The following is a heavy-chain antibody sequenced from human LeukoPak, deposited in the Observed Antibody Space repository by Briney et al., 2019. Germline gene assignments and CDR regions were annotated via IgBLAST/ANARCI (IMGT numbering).Heavy chain of an antibody. CDR3: AKDGFRGGSYSDY. J-gene: IGHJ4*02. CDR2: ISGSGGST. D-gene: IGHD1-26*01. CDR1: GFTFSSYA. Sequence: PGGSRRLSCAASGFTFSSYAMSWVRQAPGKGLEWVSAISGSGGSTYYADSVKGRFTISRDNSKNTLYLQMNSLRAEDTAVYYCAKDGFRGGSYSDYWGQGTLVTVSS. V-gene: IGHV3-23*01.